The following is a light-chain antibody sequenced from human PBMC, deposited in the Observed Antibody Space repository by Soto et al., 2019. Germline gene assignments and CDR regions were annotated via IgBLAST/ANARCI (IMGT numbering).Light chain of an antibody. Sequence: DIQMTQSPSSLSASVGDRVTITCRASQTISNYLNWYQQKPGKAPKLLISAASSLQSGVPSRFSGSGSGTDLTLSISSLQPEDFATYYCQQSYSTPPWTFGQGTKVDIK. CDR2: AAS. CDR1: QTISNY. J-gene: IGKJ1*01. V-gene: IGKV1-39*01. CDR3: QQSYSTPPWT.